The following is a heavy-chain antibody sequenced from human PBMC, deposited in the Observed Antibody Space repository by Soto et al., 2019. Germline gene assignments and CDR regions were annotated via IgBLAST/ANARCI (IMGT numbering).Heavy chain of an antibody. Sequence: SETLSLTCTVSRGSIQSSTYYWGWIRQPPGKGLEWIGTVYYNGSPYFNPSLKSRLTLSADPSQNQFSLRLASVTAADTAVYYCARQTYLTYFDIWGQGKMVTVSS. CDR1: RGSIQSSTYY. D-gene: IGHD3-16*01. V-gene: IGHV4-39*01. CDR2: VYYNGSP. CDR3: ARQTYLTYFDI. J-gene: IGHJ3*02.